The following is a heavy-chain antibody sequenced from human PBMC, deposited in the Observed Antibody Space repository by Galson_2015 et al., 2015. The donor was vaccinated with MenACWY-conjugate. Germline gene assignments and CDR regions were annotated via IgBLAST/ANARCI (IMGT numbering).Heavy chain of an antibody. CDR3: ARARDYSFPFIDV. CDR2: VRQDEGEK. V-gene: IGHV3-7*03. CDR1: GLSFSSYG. J-gene: IGHJ6*03. Sequence: SLRLSCAASGLSFSSYGMSWVRQAPGKGLEWVAYVRQDEGEKNYVDSVKGRFTISRDNAKKSLYLQMKSLRGEDTAIYYCARARDYSFPFIDVWGKGTTVTVSS.